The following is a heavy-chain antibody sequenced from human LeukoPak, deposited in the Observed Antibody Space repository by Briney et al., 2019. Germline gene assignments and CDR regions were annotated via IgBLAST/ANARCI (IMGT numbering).Heavy chain of an antibody. D-gene: IGHD3-9*01. Sequence: SETLSLTCTVSGYSISSDYYWNWIRQPPGKGLEWIGEINHSGSTNYNPSLKSRVTISVDTSKNQFSLKLSSVTAADTAVYYCARGPGVLRYFDWLLSFDAFDIWGQGTMVTASS. CDR3: ARGPGVLRYFDWLLSFDAFDI. CDR2: INHSGST. J-gene: IGHJ3*02. CDR1: GYSISSDYY. V-gene: IGHV4-34*01.